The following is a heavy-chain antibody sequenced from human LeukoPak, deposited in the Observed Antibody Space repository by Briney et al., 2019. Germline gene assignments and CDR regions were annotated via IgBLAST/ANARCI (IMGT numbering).Heavy chain of an antibody. D-gene: IGHD5-18*01. J-gene: IGHJ4*02. CDR1: GYTFTGYY. Sequence: ASVKVSCKASGYTFTGYYMHWVRQAPGQGLEWMGWINPNSGGTNYAQKFQGRVTMTTDTSTSTAYMELRNLRSDDTAVYYCARDSRVRYSYGQKNFDYWGQGTLVTVSS. V-gene: IGHV1-2*02. CDR3: ARDSRVRYSYGQKNFDY. CDR2: INPNSGGT.